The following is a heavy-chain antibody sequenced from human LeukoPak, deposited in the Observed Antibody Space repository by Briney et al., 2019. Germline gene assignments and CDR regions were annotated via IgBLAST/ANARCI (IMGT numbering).Heavy chain of an antibody. CDR3: VRLNRGSAYSYSGMDV. Sequence: GESLKISCKGSGYSFTSYWIGWVRQMPGKGLECMGIIYPGDSDTRYSPSFQGQVTISADKSITTAYLQWSSLKASDTAMYYCVRLNRGSAYSYSGMDVWGQGTTVTVSS. V-gene: IGHV5-51*01. CDR2: IYPGDSDT. J-gene: IGHJ6*02. D-gene: IGHD7-27*01. CDR1: GYSFTSYW.